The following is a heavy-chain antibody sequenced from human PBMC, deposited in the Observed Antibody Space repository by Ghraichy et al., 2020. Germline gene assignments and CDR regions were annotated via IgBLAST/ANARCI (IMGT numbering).Heavy chain of an antibody. CDR2: TYYRSKWYN. Sequence: SQTLSLTCAISGESVSRNSPAWNWIRQSPSRGLEWLGRTYYRSKWYNDYAVSVKSRITINPDTSKNQFSLQLNSVTPEDTAVYYCARGTKPGKYLGYCSGGSCYGMDVWGQGTTVTVSS. D-gene: IGHD2-15*01. J-gene: IGHJ6*02. CDR1: GESVSRNSPA. V-gene: IGHV6-1*01. CDR3: ARGTKPGKYLGYCSGGSCYGMDV.